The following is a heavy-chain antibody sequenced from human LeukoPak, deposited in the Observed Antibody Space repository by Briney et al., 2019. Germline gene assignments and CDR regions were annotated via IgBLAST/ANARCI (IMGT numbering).Heavy chain of an antibody. CDR3: ARDRSIAVAGTGYYYYYGMDV. Sequence: GASVKASCKASGYTFTSYGISWVRQAPGQGLEWMGWISAYNGNTNYAQKLQGRVTMTTDTSTSTAYMELRSLRSDDTAVYYCARDRSIAVAGTGYYYYYGMDVWGQGTTVTVSS. V-gene: IGHV1-18*01. J-gene: IGHJ6*02. D-gene: IGHD6-19*01. CDR1: GYTFTSYG. CDR2: ISAYNGNT.